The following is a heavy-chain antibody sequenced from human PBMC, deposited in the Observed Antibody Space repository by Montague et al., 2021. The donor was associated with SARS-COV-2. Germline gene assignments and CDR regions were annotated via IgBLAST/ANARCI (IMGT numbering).Heavy chain of an antibody. CDR1: GGSISSSSYY. J-gene: IGHJ4*02. D-gene: IGHD3-10*01. CDR2: IFYSGST. V-gene: IGHV4-39*01. CDR3: ASMVRAQVYYFDY. Sequence: SETLSLTCTVSGGSISSSSYYWGWIRPPPGKGLEWLGSIFYSGSTDYXXXLKSRVTISVDTYKNQFSLKLSSVTTADTAVYYCASMVRAQVYYFDYWGQGTLVTVSS.